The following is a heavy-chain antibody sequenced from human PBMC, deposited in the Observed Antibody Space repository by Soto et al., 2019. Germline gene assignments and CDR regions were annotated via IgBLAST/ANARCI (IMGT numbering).Heavy chain of an antibody. CDR3: AKVVVGATSHSDFDS. J-gene: IGHJ4*02. CDR2: AACSGGT. Sequence: PSETLSLTCTVSGGSIANNNYFWGWVRQPPGKGLGWIGSAACSGGTYKNPSLKSRVTVSVDTSKNQFSLKLTSVTAADTAVYYCAKVVVGATSHSDFDSWGQGTLVTVS. V-gene: IGHV4-39*01. D-gene: IGHD2-15*01. CDR1: GGSIANNNYF.